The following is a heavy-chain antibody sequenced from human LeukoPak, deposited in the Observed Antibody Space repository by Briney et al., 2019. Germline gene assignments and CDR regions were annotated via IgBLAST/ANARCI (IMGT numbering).Heavy chain of an antibody. CDR2: IYYSGST. D-gene: IGHD4-17*01. J-gene: IGHJ3*02. CDR3: ARDWDYVHLNAFGI. V-gene: IGHV4-59*01. Sequence: SETLSLTCTVSGGSTSSDYRSWIRQPPGKGLEWIGYIYYSGSTNYNPSLKSRVTISVDTSKNQFSLKLSSVTAADTAVYYCARDWDYVHLNAFGIWGQGTMVTVSS. CDR1: GGSTSSDY.